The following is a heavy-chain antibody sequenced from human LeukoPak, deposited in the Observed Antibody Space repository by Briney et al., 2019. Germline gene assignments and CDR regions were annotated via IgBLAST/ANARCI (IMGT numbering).Heavy chain of an antibody. CDR1: GYTFTSYG. Sequence: ASVKVSCKASGYTFTSYGISWVRQAPGQGLEWMGTINPSGDSTSYAQKFQGRVTMTRDTSTTTVYMELTSLGSEDTAVYYCARVAIFGTNWFDPWGQGTLVTVSS. CDR3: ARVAIFGTNWFDP. CDR2: INPSGDST. D-gene: IGHD3-3*01. V-gene: IGHV1-46*01. J-gene: IGHJ5*02.